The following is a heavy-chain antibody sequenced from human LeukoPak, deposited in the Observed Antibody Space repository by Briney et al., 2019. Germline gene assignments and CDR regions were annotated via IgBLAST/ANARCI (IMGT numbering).Heavy chain of an antibody. CDR1: GYTFTGYY. CDR3: ARSPTPITMVRGVHFDY. Sequence: ASVKVSCKASGYTFTGYYMHWVRPAPGQGLEWMGRINPNSGGTNYAQKFQGRVTMTRDTSISTAYMELSRLRSDDTAVYYCARSPTPITMVRGVHFDYWGQGTLVTVSS. D-gene: IGHD3-10*01. CDR2: INPNSGGT. V-gene: IGHV1-2*06. J-gene: IGHJ4*02.